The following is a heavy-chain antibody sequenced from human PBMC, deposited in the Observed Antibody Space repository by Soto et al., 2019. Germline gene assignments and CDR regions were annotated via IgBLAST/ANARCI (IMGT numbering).Heavy chain of an antibody. CDR3: AESPYSSGWYDWYFDL. Sequence: EVQLLESGGGLVQPGGSLRLSCAASGFTFSSYAMSWVRQAPGKGLEWVSAISGSGGSTYYADSVKGRFTISRDNSKNTLYLQMNSLGAEDTAVYYCAESPYSSGWYDWYFDLWGRGTLVTVSS. CDR1: GFTFSSYA. J-gene: IGHJ2*01. V-gene: IGHV3-23*01. D-gene: IGHD6-19*01. CDR2: ISGSGGST.